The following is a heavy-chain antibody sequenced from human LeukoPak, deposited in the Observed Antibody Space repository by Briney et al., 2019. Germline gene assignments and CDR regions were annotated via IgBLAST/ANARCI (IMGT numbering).Heavy chain of an antibody. J-gene: IGHJ6*02. Sequence: ASVKVSCKASGGTFSSYAISWVRQAPGQGLEWMGGIIPIFGTANYAQKFQGRVTITADESTSTAYMELSSLRSEDTAVYYCASLPTYGYYAVNGMDGLGQGTTVTGSS. CDR1: GGTFSSYA. V-gene: IGHV1-69*13. D-gene: IGHD4-17*01. CDR3: ASLPTYGYYAVNGMDG. CDR2: IIPIFGTA.